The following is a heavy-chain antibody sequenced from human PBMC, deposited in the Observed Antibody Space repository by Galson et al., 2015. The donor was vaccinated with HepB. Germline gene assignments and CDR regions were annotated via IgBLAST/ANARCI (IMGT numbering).Heavy chain of an antibody. J-gene: IGHJ4*02. D-gene: IGHD1-26*01. V-gene: IGHV3-23*01. CDR2: ASGSGYST. Sequence: PLRVSSVDHGCTFSIHAMSWVRQAPGKGLEWVSAASGSGYSTYYADSVKGRFTISRDNSKNTLSLQMSSLRGEDTAVYYCAKGGASGSYFMDWGQGTLVTVSS. CDR1: GCTFSIHA. CDR3: AKGGASGSYFMD.